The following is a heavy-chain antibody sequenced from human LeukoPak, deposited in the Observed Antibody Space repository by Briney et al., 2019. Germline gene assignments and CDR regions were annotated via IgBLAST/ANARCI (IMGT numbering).Heavy chain of an antibody. CDR2: ISGSGGST. Sequence: GGSLRLSCAASGFTFSSYAMSWVRQAPGKGLEWVSAISGSGGSTYYADSVKGRFTISRDNSKNTLYLQMNSLRAEDTAVYYCAKDLDSPPSMVRGVITDYWGQGTLVTVSP. CDR1: GFTFSSYA. D-gene: IGHD3-10*01. CDR3: AKDLDSPPSMVRGVITDY. V-gene: IGHV3-23*01. J-gene: IGHJ4*02.